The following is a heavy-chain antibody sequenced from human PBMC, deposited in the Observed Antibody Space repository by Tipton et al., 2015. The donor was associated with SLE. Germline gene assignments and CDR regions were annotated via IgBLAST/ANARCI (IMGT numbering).Heavy chain of an antibody. J-gene: IGHJ4*02. CDR2: IYNSGSI. CDR3: VRDPALAETGTYFDR. CDR1: GGSVSSGSHY. Sequence: TLSLTCTVSGGSVSSGSHYWSWIRQPPGEGLEWIGYIYNSGSISYHPSLKSRVTISVDTSKNHFSLKLSSVTAADTAKYYCVRDPALAETGTYFDRWGPGILVSVSS. V-gene: IGHV4-61*03. D-gene: IGHD1-14*01.